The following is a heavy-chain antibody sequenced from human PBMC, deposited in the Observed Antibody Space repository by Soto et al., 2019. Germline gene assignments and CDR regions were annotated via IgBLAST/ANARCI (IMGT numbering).Heavy chain of an antibody. Sequence: ASVKVSCKASGGTFSSYAISWVRQAPGQGLEWMGGIIPIFGTANYAQKFQGRVTITADESTSTAYMELSSLRSEDTAVYYCATIWDYYDSSGQLLDYWGQGTLVTVSS. J-gene: IGHJ4*02. CDR1: GGTFSSYA. V-gene: IGHV1-69*13. D-gene: IGHD3-22*01. CDR3: ATIWDYYDSSGQLLDY. CDR2: IIPIFGTA.